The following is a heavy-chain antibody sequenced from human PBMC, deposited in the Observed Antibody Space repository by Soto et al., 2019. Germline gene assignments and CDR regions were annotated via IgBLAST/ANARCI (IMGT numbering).Heavy chain of an antibody. V-gene: IGHV3-21*01. CDR1: GFTFSSYS. CDR2: ISSSSSYI. D-gene: IGHD1-7*01. J-gene: IGHJ4*02. CDR3: AREVYNWNYKGEY. Sequence: EVQLVESGGGLVKPGGSLRLSCAASGFTFSSYSMNWVRQAPGKGLEWVSSISSSSSYIYYADSVKGRFTISRDNAKNSLYLQMNRLRAEDTAVYYCAREVYNWNYKGEYWGQGTMVTVSS.